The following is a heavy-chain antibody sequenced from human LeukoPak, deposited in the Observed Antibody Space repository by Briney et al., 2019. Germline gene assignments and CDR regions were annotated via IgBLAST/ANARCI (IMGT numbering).Heavy chain of an antibody. CDR1: GGSISSYY. D-gene: IGHD2-15*01. CDR3: ARSPDRYYWFDP. CDR2: IYYSGST. V-gene: IGHV4-59*01. Sequence: SETLSLTCTVSGGSISSYYWSWIRQPPGKGLEWIGYIYYSGSTNYDPSLKSRVTISVDTSKNQFSLKLSSVTAADTAVYYCARSPDRYYWFDPWGQGILVTVSS. J-gene: IGHJ5*02.